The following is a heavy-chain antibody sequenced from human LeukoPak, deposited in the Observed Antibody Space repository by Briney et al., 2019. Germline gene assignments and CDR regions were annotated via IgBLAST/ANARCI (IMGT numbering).Heavy chain of an antibody. CDR1: GYTFTSYD. D-gene: IGHD2-2*01. V-gene: IGHV1-8*01. CDR2: MNPNSGNT. CDR3: ARGATLNIVVVPAANDY. J-gene: IGHJ4*02. Sequence: GASVKASCKASGYTFTSYDINWVRQATGQGLEWMGWMNPNSGNTGYAQRFQGRVTMTRNTSISTAYMELSSLRSEDTAVYYCARGATLNIVVVPAANDYWGQGTLVTVSS.